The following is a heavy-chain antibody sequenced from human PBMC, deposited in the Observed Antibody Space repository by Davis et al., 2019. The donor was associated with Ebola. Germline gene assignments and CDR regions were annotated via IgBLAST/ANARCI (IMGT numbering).Heavy chain of an antibody. J-gene: IGHJ4*02. Sequence: PGGSLRLSCAASGFTFSSYWMSWVRQAPGKGLEWVANIKQDGSEKYYVDSVKGRFTISRDNAENSLYLQMNSLRVEDMAVYYCARDIAYGTFDYWGQGTQVTVSS. CDR1: GFTFSSYW. D-gene: IGHD4-17*01. CDR3: ARDIAYGTFDY. CDR2: IKQDGSEK. V-gene: IGHV3-7*01.